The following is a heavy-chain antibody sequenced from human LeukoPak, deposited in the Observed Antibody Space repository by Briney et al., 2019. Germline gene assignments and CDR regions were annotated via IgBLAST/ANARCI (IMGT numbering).Heavy chain of an antibody. CDR2: INHSGST. V-gene: IGHV4-34*01. J-gene: IGHJ4*02. Sequence: SETLSLTCAVYGGPFSGYYWSWIRQPPGKGLEWIGEINHSGSTNYNPSLKSRVTISVDTSKNQFSLKLSSVTAADTAVYYCARAGSKIGVVIIPFDYWGQGTLVTVSS. CDR3: ARAGSKIGVVIIPFDY. CDR1: GGPFSGYY. D-gene: IGHD3-3*01.